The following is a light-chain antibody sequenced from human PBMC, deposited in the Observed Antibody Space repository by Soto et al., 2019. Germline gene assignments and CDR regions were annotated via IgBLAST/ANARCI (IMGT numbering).Light chain of an antibody. CDR2: DAS. Sequence: DIQMAQSPSRISASVGHIVTNTCRASQTISNYLAWYQQKPGKAPKRLMHDASSLEPGVPSRFSGSGSQTEFTLSISSLQPDDFAAYYCQQHYSYPWTCGQGTKVDIK. CDR1: QTISNY. V-gene: IGKV1-5*01. CDR3: QQHYSYPWT. J-gene: IGKJ1*01.